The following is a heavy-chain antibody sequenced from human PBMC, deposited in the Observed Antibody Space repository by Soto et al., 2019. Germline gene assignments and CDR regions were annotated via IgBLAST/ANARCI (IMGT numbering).Heavy chain of an antibody. J-gene: IGHJ4*02. Sequence: GGSLRLFCAVSGFTFRSNGVSWVRQSPWKGLEWVSTIGGTDGGTYYADSVKARFTISRDNSKDTLYLQMNNLRAEDTALYYCAKGGVIATFGGVVVPYYFDSWGQGTPVTVS. V-gene: IGHV3-23*01. CDR3: AKGGVIATFGGVVVPYYFDS. CDR2: IGGTDGGT. D-gene: IGHD3-16*02. CDR1: GFTFRSNG.